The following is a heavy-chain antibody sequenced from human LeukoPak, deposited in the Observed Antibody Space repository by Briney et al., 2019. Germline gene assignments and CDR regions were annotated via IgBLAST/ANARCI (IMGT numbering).Heavy chain of an antibody. D-gene: IGHD6-13*01. Sequence: PSETLSLTCTVSGGSISSYYWSWLRQPPGKGLEWIGYIYYSGSTNYNPSLKSRVTISVDTSKNQFSLKLSSVTAADTAVYYCARVGAAAGNYFDYWGQGTLVTVSS. V-gene: IGHV4-59*01. CDR3: ARVGAAAGNYFDY. J-gene: IGHJ4*02. CDR1: GGSISSYY. CDR2: IYYSGST.